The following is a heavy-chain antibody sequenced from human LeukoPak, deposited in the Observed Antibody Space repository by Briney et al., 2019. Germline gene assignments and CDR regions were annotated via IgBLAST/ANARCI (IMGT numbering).Heavy chain of an antibody. CDR3: ARESFSLFDN. CDR2: TYYRSKWYN. Sequence: SQTLSLTCAISGDSVSSNSAAWNWIRPSPSRGLEWLGRTYYRSKWYNDYAVSLKSRMTINPDTSRNQFSLQLNSVTPEDTAVYYCARESFSLFDNWGQGTLVTVSS. CDR1: GDSVSSNSAA. V-gene: IGHV6-1*01. J-gene: IGHJ4*02.